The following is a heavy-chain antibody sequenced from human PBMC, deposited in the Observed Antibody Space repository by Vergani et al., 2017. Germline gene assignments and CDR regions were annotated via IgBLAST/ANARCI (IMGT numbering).Heavy chain of an antibody. CDR3: TKAGQYDSDNFHDS. CDR2: LTWNGGRT. J-gene: IGHJ1*01. V-gene: IGHV3-20*04. Sequence: EVQLVESGGGVVRPGGSLRLSCAASGFTFDDYGMTWVRQAPGKGLEWVSGLTWNGGRTSYADSVKGRFTISRDNAKKSLYLQMNSLRADDSAVYYCTKAGQYDSDNFHDSWGQGALVTVAS. CDR1: GFTFDDYG. D-gene: IGHD3-22*01.